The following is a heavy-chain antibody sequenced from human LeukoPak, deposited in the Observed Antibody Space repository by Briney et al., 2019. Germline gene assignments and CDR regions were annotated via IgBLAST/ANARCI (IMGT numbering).Heavy chain of an antibody. J-gene: IGHJ4*02. Sequence: SETLSLTCAVSGVSFNNYYWSWVRQTPGKGLEWIGEINHSGNTNDSQSLKSRVTLSIDTSRKQFSLNLRSVTVADTGIYYCTRMTTGHDYWGQGTLVTVSS. CDR3: TRMTTGHDY. V-gene: IGHV4-34*01. CDR1: GVSFNNYY. CDR2: INHSGNT. D-gene: IGHD4-17*01.